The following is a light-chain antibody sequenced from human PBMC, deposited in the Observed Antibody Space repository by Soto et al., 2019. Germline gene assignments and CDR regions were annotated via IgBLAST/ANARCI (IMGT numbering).Light chain of an antibody. CDR1: QRVSSY. J-gene: IGKJ4*01. CDR3: QQYGSSPGT. Sequence: EIVLTQSPGTLSWSPGERATLSCRPSQRVSSYLAWYQQKRGQAPRLLISGASSRATGIPDRFSGSGSGTDFTLTISRLEPEDFAVYYCQQYGSSPGTFGGGTKVEIK. CDR2: GAS. V-gene: IGKV3-20*01.